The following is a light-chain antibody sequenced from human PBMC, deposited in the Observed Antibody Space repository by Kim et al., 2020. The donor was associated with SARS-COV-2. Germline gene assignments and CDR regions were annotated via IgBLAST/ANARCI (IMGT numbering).Light chain of an antibody. J-gene: IGLJ3*02. V-gene: IGLV3-19*01. CDR3: NSRDSSGNHWV. CDR1: SLRSYY. CDR2: GKN. Sequence: ALGQTVRITCQGDSLRSYYASWYQQKPGQAPVRVIYGKNNRPSGIPDRFSGSSSGNTASLTISGAQAEDEADYYCNSRDSSGNHWVFGGGTQVTVL.